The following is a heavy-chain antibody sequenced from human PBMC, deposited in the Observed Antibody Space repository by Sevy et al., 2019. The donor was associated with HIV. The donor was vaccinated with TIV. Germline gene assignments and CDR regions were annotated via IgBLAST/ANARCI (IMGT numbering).Heavy chain of an antibody. J-gene: IGHJ2*01. CDR1: GGSIINYY. D-gene: IGHD6-19*01. V-gene: IGHV4-59*01. CDR2: IDNGGTP. CDR3: ARGAAGYSSGWSSYWYFDL. Sequence: SETLSLTCSVSGGSIINYYWNWIRQFPGKGLEWIGYIDNGGTPNYNPSLKSRFTISGETSKNQISLKLSAVITADTAVYYCARGAAGYSSGWSSYWYFDLWGRGTLVTVSS.